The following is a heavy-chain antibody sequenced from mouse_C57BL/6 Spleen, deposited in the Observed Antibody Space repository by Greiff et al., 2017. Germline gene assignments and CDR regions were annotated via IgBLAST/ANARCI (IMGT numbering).Heavy chain of an antibody. Sequence: VKVVESGPGLVQPSQSLSITCTVSGFSLTSYGVHWVRQSPGKGLEWLGVIWSGGSTDYNAAFISRLSISKDNSKSQVFFKMNSLQADDTAIYYCARNIITTEGFAYWGQGTLVTVSA. V-gene: IGHV2-2*01. J-gene: IGHJ3*01. D-gene: IGHD1-1*01. CDR3: ARNIITTEGFAY. CDR2: IWSGGST. CDR1: GFSLTSYG.